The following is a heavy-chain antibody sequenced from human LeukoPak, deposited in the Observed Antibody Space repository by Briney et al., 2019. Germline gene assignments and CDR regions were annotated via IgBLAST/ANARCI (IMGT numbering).Heavy chain of an antibody. D-gene: IGHD3-10*01. V-gene: IGHV1-18*01. CDR2: ISAYNGNT. J-gene: IGHJ4*02. CDR1: GYTFTSCG. Sequence: GASVKVSCKASGYTFTSCGISWVRQAPGQGLEWMGWISAYNGNTNYAQKLQGRVTMTTDTSTSTAYMELRSLRSDDTAVYYCARVGPMVRGAIRRTDYWGQGTLVTVSS. CDR3: ARVGPMVRGAIRRTDY.